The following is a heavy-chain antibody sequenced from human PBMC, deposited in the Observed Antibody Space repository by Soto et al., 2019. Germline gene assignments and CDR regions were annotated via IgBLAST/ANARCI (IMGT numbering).Heavy chain of an antibody. J-gene: IGHJ4*02. V-gene: IGHV3-30*03. CDR1: GLTFSYFG. Sequence: GSLRLSCAASGLTFSYFGMHWARQAPGKGLEWVAVISYDGSTKYYADSVTGRFTISRDNSENTLYLQMSSLRAEDTAVYYCALSWYSYYFDLWGQGTLVTV. CDR2: ISYDGSTK. CDR3: ALSWYSYYFDL. D-gene: IGHD1-1*01.